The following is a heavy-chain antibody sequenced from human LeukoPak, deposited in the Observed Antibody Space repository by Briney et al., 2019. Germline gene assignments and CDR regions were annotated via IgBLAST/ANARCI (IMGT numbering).Heavy chain of an antibody. D-gene: IGHD1-1*01. CDR1: GGSISSGGYY. CDR3: ARGPGWNPLGDYYYYMDV. CDR2: IYTSGST. J-gene: IGHJ6*03. Sequence: SETLSLTCTVSGGSISSGGYYWSWIRQPAGKGLEWIGRIYTSGSTNYNPSLKSRVTMSVDTSKNQFSLKLSSVTAADTAVYYCARGPGWNPLGDYYYYMDVWGKGTTVTVSS. V-gene: IGHV4-61*02.